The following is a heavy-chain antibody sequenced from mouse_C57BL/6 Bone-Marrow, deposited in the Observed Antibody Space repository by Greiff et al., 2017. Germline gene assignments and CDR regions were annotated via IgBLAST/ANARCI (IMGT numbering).Heavy chain of an antibody. V-gene: IGHV1-82*01. CDR2: ISPGDGDT. CDR1: GYAFSSSW. D-gene: IGHD1-1*01. Sequence: VQLQQSGPELVKPGASVKISCKASGYAFSSSWMNWVKQRPGKGLEWIGRISPGDGDTNYNGKFKGKATLTADTSSSTAYMQLSSLTSADSAVYFCAREFILDYWGQGTTLTVSS. J-gene: IGHJ2*01. CDR3: AREFILDY.